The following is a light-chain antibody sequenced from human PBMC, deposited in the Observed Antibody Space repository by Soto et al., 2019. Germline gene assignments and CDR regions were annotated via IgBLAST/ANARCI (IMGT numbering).Light chain of an antibody. CDR1: QSVSSN. V-gene: IGKV3-15*01. Sequence: EIVMTQSPDTLSVSPGERATLSCRASQSVSSNLAWYQQKPGQAPRLLIYGASTRATGFPARFSGSGSGTEFTLTISSLQSEDFAVYYCHHYNSWPYTFGQGIKVEIK. J-gene: IGKJ2*01. CDR2: GAS. CDR3: HHYNSWPYT.